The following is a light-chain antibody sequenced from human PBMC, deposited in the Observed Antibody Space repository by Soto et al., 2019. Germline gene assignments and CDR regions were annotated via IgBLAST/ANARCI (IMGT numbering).Light chain of an antibody. CDR2: EVS. J-gene: IGLJ3*02. CDR3: NSYAGSNNGV. V-gene: IGLV2-8*01. Sequence: QSALTQPASVSGSPGQSITISCTGTSSDVGGYNYVSWYQQHPGKAPKLMIYEVSKRPSGVPDRFSGSKSCNTASLTVSGLQAEDEADYYCNSYAGSNNGVFGGGTKLTVL. CDR1: SSDVGGYNY.